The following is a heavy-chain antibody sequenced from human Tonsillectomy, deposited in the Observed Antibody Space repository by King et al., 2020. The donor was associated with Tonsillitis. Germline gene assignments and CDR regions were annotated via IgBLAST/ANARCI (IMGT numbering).Heavy chain of an antibody. V-gene: IGHV2-5*02. D-gene: IGHD3/OR15-3a*01. CDR3: ARSTGDTIFGLVITAYYFDY. CDR1: GFSLTTSGVG. Sequence: TLKESGPTLVRPTQTLSLTCTFSGFSLTTSGVGVGWIRQPPGKALEWLALIYWDDDKRYSSFLKSRLTITKDTSKDQVVLTMTDMDAVDTATYCCARSTGDTIFGLVITAYYFDYWGQGPLVTVSS. J-gene: IGHJ4*02. CDR2: IYWDDDK.